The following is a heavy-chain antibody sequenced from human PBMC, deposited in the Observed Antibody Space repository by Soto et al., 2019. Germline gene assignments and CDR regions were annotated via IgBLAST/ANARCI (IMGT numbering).Heavy chain of an antibody. CDR3: AKDRDPPIVLMVYAWDSETTPQNDAFDI. D-gene: IGHD2-8*01. CDR1: GFTFSSYA. J-gene: IGHJ3*02. CDR2: ISGSGGST. Sequence: EVQLLESGGGLVQPGGSLRLSCAASGFTFSSYAMSWVRQAPGKGLEWVSAISGSGGSTYYADSVKGRFTISRDNSKNTLYLQMNDLRAEDTAVYYCAKDRDPPIVLMVYAWDSETTPQNDAFDIWGQGTMVTVSS. V-gene: IGHV3-23*01.